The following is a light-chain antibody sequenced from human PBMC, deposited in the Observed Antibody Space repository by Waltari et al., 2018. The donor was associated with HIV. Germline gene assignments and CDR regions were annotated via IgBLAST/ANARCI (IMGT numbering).Light chain of an antibody. Sequence: QSVLTQPPSASGAPGQRATISCSGSSSNIENDNVYLYQQFPGAAPKLLIYKDTQRPSGVPDRFTGSKSGTSASLAIGGLRSDDEADYYCVGWDSRLRGYVFGAGTKVTVL. J-gene: IGLJ1*01. V-gene: IGLV1-47*01. CDR1: SSNIENDN. CDR3: VGWDSRLRGYV. CDR2: KDT.